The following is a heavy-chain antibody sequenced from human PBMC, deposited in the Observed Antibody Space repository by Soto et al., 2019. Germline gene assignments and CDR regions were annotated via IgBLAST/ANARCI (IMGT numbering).Heavy chain of an antibody. CDR1: GFTFSSYG. D-gene: IGHD1-20*01. Sequence: GGSLRLSCAASGFTFSSYGMHWVRQAPGKGLEWVAVIWYHGNSMYYADSVKGRFTISRDNSNNMLYLQMNSLRAEDTAVYYCARYNTGHSDYWGQGTLVTVSS. CDR2: IWYHGNSM. V-gene: IGHV3-33*01. CDR3: ARYNTGHSDY. J-gene: IGHJ4*02.